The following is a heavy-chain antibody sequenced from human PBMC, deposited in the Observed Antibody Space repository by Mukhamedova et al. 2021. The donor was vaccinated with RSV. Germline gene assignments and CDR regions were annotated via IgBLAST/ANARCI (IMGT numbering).Heavy chain of an antibody. Sequence: GEIYHSGSTNYNPSLKSRVTMSVDKSKNHFSLRLNSVTAADTAVYYCATVSGGCSSTSCFISDCGQGTLVTVSS. V-gene: IGHV4-4*02. D-gene: IGHD2-2*01. J-gene: IGHJ4*02. CDR3: ATVSGGCSSTSCFISD. CDR2: IYHSGST.